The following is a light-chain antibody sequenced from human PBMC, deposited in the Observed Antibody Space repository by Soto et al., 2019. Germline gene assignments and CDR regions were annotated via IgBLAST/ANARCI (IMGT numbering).Light chain of an antibody. CDR3: QQYNNWPLT. J-gene: IGKJ4*01. V-gene: IGKV3-15*01. CDR2: GAS. Sequence: EIVMTQSPATLSVSPGERATLSCTASQSVNSNLAWYQQKPGQAPRLLIYGASTRAIGVPARFSGSGSGTEFTLTISSLQSEDFVVYYCQQYNNWPLTFGGGTKVEIK. CDR1: QSVNSN.